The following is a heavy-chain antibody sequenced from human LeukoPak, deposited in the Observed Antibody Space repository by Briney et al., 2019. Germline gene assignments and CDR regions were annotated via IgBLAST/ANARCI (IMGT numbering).Heavy chain of an antibody. CDR2: IDIAGDT. D-gene: IGHD3-16*01. CDR1: GFTFSSYD. CDR3: ARGIYDYVWGRQYYFDY. V-gene: IGHV3-13*01. J-gene: IGHJ4*02. Sequence: GGSLRLSCATSGFTFSSYDMHWVRQATGKGLDWVSAIDIAGDTYYPGSVKGRFTISRENAKNSLYLQMNSLRAGDTAVYYCARGIYDYVWGRQYYFDYWGQGTLVTVSS.